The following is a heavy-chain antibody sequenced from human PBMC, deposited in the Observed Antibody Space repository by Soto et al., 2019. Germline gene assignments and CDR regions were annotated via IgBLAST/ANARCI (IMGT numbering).Heavy chain of an antibody. J-gene: IGHJ6*02. CDR3: AKPKAAAGTWEYYFGMDV. V-gene: IGHV3-30*18. CDR1: GFTFSSYG. Sequence: QVQLVESGGGVVQPGRALRLSCAASGFTFSSYGMNWVRQAPGKGLEWVAVISSDGSNKYYADSVKGRYTISRDNSKDTLYLQMNSLRREDAAVYYCAKPKAAAGTWEYYFGMDVWGQGTTVTVSS. CDR2: ISSDGSNK. D-gene: IGHD6-13*01.